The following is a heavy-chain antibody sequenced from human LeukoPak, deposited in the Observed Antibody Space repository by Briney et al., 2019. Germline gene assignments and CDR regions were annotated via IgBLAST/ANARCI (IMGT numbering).Heavy chain of an antibody. CDR2: INEAGSGK. CDR1: GFTFSSYW. D-gene: IGHD6-13*01. Sequence: GGSLRLSCAASGFTFSSYWMSWVRQAPGKGLEWVANINEAGSGKYYVDSVKGRFTISRDNAKNSLYLQMNSLRVEDTAIYYCASGQQLGYWGQGTLATVSA. J-gene: IGHJ4*02. CDR3: ASGQQLGY. V-gene: IGHV3-7*01.